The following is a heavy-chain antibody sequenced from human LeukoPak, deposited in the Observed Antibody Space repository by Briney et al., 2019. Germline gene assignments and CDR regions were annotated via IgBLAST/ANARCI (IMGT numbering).Heavy chain of an antibody. J-gene: IGHJ4*02. Sequence: SETLSLTCTVSGGSISSGNFYWSWIRQPPGKGLEWIGYIFYLGSTYYNLSLKSRVTMSVDTSKNQFSLKLRSVTAADTAVYYCARGDYGGNSVDYWGQGTLVTVSS. CDR2: IFYLGST. CDR1: GGSISSGNFY. D-gene: IGHD4-23*01. V-gene: IGHV4-30-4*01. CDR3: ARGDYGGNSVDY.